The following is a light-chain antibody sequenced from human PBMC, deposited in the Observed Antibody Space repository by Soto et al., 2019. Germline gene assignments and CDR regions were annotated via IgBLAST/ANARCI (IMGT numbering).Light chain of an antibody. V-gene: IGKV3-11*01. CDR3: QQRSNWPMT. J-gene: IGKJ1*01. CDR2: DAS. CDR1: QSVSSY. Sequence: LKQSPATLSLYPGERATLSCRASQSVSSYLAWYQQKPGQAPRLLIYDASNRATGIPARFSGSGSGTDFTLTISSLEPEDFAVYYCQQRSNWPMTFGQRTNVDI.